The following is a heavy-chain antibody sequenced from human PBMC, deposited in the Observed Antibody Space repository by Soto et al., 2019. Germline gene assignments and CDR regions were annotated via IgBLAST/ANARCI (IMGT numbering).Heavy chain of an antibody. Sequence: HVTLKESGPVLVKPTETLTLTCTVSGFSLSNGKVGVSWIRQPPGKALEWLAHIFSNDEKSYRTSLKSRLTISEDTCKSQVVLTMTNVDPVDTATYDCARILFGRSVAGGYFYMDVWGKGTTVTVSS. D-gene: IGHD6-19*01. V-gene: IGHV2-26*01. CDR3: ARILFGRSVAGGYFYMDV. CDR2: IFSNDEK. J-gene: IGHJ6*03. CDR1: GFSLSNGKVG.